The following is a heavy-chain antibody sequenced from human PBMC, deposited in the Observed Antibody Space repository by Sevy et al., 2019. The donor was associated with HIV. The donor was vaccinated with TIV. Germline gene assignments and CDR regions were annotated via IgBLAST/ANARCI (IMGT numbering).Heavy chain of an antibody. J-gene: IGHJ4*02. CDR2: INQDGSDK. V-gene: IGHV3-7*01. Sequence: GGSLRLSCAASGFTLSNYWMSWVRQAPGKGLEWVANINQDGSDKYYVDSVKDRFTISRDNAKNSLYLQMNSLRAEDTAVYYCARDLFSGSYYENYWGQGTLVTVSS. D-gene: IGHD1-26*01. CDR1: GFTLSNYW. CDR3: ARDLFSGSYYENY.